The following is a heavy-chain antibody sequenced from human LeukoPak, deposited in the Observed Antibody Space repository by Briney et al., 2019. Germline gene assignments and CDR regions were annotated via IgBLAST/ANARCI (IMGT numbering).Heavy chain of an antibody. V-gene: IGHV1-24*01. CDR2: FDPEDGET. CDR3: ATGRTMVRGVILLSRYFDY. CDR1: GYTLTELS. J-gene: IGHJ4*02. Sequence: ASVKVSCKVSGYTLTELSMHWVRQAPGKGLEWMGGFDPEDGETIYAQKFQGRVTMTEDTSTDTAYMELSSLRSEDTAVYYRATGRTMVRGVILLSRYFDYWGQGTLVTVSS. D-gene: IGHD3-10*01.